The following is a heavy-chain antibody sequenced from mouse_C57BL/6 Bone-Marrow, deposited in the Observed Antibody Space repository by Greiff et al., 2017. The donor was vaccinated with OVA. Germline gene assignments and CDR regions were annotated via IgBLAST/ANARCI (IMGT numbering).Heavy chain of an antibody. J-gene: IGHJ2*01. V-gene: IGHV3-1*01. CDR2: ISYSGST. CDR1: GFSITSGYD. D-gene: IGHD3-3*01. Sequence: EVQRVESGPGMVKPSQSLSLTCTVTGFSITSGYDWYWIRHFTGNKLELMYYISYSGSTNYNPSLKRRISITHDTTKNHFFLKLKPVTTEDTATYYCARELGVYYFDVWGQGTTLTVSS. CDR3: ARELGVYYFDV.